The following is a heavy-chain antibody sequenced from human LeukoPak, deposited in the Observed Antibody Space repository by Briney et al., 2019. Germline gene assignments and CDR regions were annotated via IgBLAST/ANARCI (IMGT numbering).Heavy chain of an antibody. J-gene: IGHJ5*02. V-gene: IGHV4-38-2*02. CDR2: IYRSGTT. D-gene: IGHD1-26*01. CDR3: SRLSHVAGAPKVSWFDP. CDR1: AYSISDGWV. Sequence: SGTLSLTCTVSAYSISDGWVWGMIRQPPGKGLEWIGSIYRSGTTYYSPSLKSRVTMSVDTSNNQFSLKLTSVTAADTAMYYCSRLSHVAGAPKVSWFDPWGQGTLVTVSS.